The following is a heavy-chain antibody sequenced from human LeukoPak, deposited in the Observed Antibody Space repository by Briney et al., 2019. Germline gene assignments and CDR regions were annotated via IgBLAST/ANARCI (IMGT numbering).Heavy chain of an antibody. J-gene: IGHJ6*03. CDR3: AKPPMGIYYYYYMDV. CDR2: ISGSGGST. Sequence: GGSLRLSCAASGFTFSSYAMSWVRQAPGKGLEWVSAISGSGGSTYYADSVKGRFTISGDNSKNTLYLQMNSLRAEDTAVYYCAKPPMGIYYYYYMDVWGKGTTVTISS. D-gene: IGHD6-13*01. CDR1: GFTFSSYA. V-gene: IGHV3-23*01.